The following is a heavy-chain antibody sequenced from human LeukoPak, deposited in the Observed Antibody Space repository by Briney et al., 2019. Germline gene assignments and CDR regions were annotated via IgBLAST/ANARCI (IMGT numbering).Heavy chain of an antibody. CDR1: GGSISSYY. V-gene: IGHV4-59*01. CDR2: IYYSGST. Sequence: SETLSLTCTVSGGSISSYYWSWIRQPPGKGLEWIGYIYYSGSTNYNPSLKSRVTISVDPSKNQFSPKLSSVTAADTAVYYCARVGYYDILTGSRYFDLWGRGTLVTVSS. D-gene: IGHD3-9*01. CDR3: ARVGYYDILTGSRYFDL. J-gene: IGHJ2*01.